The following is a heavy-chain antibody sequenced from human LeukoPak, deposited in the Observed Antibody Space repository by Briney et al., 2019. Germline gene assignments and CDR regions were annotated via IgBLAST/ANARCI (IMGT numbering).Heavy chain of an antibody. CDR3: ARDWDIVATMGDY. J-gene: IGHJ4*02. D-gene: IGHD5-12*01. CDR2: INAGNGNT. Sequence: ASVKVSCKASGYTFTSYYMHWVRQAPGQGLEWMGWINAGNGNTKYSQKFQGRVTITRDTSASTAYMELSSLRSEDTAVYYCARDWDIVATMGDYWGQGTLVTVSS. V-gene: IGHV1-3*01. CDR1: GYTFTSYY.